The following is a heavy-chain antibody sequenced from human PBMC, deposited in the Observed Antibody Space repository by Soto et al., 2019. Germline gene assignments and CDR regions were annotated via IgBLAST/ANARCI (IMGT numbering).Heavy chain of an antibody. CDR2: MNPNSGNT. Sequence: QVQLVQSGAEVKKPGASVKVSCKASGYTFTSYDINWVRQATGQGLEWMGWMNPNSGNTGYAQKFQGRDTMPRNTSISTAYMELSSLSSEDRAVYCRAREMTTRGRDVWGQGTTVTVSS. CDR3: AREMTTRGRDV. D-gene: IGHD1-1*01. V-gene: IGHV1-8*01. J-gene: IGHJ6*02. CDR1: GYTFTSYD.